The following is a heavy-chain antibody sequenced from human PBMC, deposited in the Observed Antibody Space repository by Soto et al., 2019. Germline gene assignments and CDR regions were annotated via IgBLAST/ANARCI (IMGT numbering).Heavy chain of an antibody. D-gene: IGHD5-12*01. J-gene: IGHJ4*02. Sequence: PGGSLRLSCAASGFTFSSYAMSWVRQAPGKGLEWVSAISGIGHSTYYADSVKGRFTISRDNSKNTLCLQMNSLRAEDTAVYYCAKRIMATIGHFDSWGQGTLVTVSS. CDR2: ISGIGHST. CDR3: AKRIMATIGHFDS. CDR1: GFTFSSYA. V-gene: IGHV3-23*01.